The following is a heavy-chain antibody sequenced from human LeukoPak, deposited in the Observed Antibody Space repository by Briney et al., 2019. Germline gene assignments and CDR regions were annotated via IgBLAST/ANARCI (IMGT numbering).Heavy chain of an antibody. J-gene: IGHJ4*02. CDR3: ARGNYDDSYAYGGDFDS. CDR1: GGSIGSYY. D-gene: IGHD3-16*01. V-gene: IGHV4-59*01. CDR2: IHDSGST. Sequence: SETLSLTCAVSGGSIGSYYWSWIRQPPGKGLEWIGYIHDSGSTKYNPSLKSRLTISVDTSKNHLSLRLSSVTAADTAVYYCARGNYDDSYAYGGDFDSWGQGTLVTVSS.